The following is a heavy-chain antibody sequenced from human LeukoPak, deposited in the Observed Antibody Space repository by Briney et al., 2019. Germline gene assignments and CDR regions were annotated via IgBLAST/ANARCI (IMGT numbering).Heavy chain of an antibody. CDR1: GGSISSYY. D-gene: IGHD3-10*01. J-gene: IGHJ5*02. V-gene: IGHV4-59*08. Sequence: SSETLSLTCTVSGGSISSYYWSWIRQPPGKGLEWIGYIYYSGSTNYNPSLKSRVTISVDTSKNQFSLKLSSVTVADTAVYYCARHVGFITMVRGVINNNWFDPWGQGTLVTVSS. CDR2: IYYSGST. CDR3: ARHVGFITMVRGVINNNWFDP.